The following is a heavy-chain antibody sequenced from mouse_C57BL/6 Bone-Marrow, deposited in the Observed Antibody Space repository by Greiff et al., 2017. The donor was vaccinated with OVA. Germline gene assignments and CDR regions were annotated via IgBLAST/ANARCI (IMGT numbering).Heavy chain of an antibody. CDR2: IYPRSGNT. J-gene: IGHJ4*01. CDR3: ARDSYGSRSYYAMDY. D-gene: IGHD1-1*01. Sequence: QVQLKQSGAELARPGASVKLSCKASGYTFTSYGISWVKQRPGQGLEWIGEIYPRSGNTNYNEKFKGKATLTADKSSSTAYMELRSLTSEDSAVYFGARDSYGSRSYYAMDYWGQGTSVTVSS. CDR1: GYTFTSYG. V-gene: IGHV1-81*01.